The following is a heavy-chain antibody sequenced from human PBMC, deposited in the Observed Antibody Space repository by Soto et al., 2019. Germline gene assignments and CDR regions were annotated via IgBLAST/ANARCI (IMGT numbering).Heavy chain of an antibody. Sequence: QVQLVQSGAEVKTPGASVKVSSKPSGYTFTKYDMNWVRQAPGQGLEGMGWMNPTSGNTGYAQKFQGRLTMTWDTAIGIAHMELSSLRNEDTAVYYCARSDGHTFNWLDSWGQGALVTVSA. V-gene: IGHV1-8*01. CDR1: GYTFTKYD. CDR3: ARSDGHTFNWLDS. D-gene: IGHD2-2*02. J-gene: IGHJ5*01. CDR2: MNPTSGNT.